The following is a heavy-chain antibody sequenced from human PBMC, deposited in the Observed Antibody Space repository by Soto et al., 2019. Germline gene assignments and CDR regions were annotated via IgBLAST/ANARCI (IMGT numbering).Heavy chain of an antibody. J-gene: IGHJ3*02. V-gene: IGHV3-23*01. Sequence: GGSLRLSXAASGFTFSSYAMSWVRQAPGKGLEWVSAISGSGGSTYYADSVKVRFTISRDNSKNTLYLQMNSLRAEDTAVYYCAKDGSYSSSPYDAFDIWGQGTMVTVS. D-gene: IGHD6-6*01. CDR1: GFTFSSYA. CDR2: ISGSGGST. CDR3: AKDGSYSSSPYDAFDI.